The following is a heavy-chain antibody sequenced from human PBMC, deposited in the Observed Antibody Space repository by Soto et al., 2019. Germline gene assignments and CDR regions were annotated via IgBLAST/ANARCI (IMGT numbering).Heavy chain of an antibody. J-gene: IGHJ4*02. CDR3: ARDRTYRSWYSSDFDY. V-gene: IGHV3-33*01. CDR1: GFTFSSYG. CDR2: IWSDGSNK. D-gene: IGHD6-13*01. Sequence: QVQLVGSGGGVVQPGRSLRLSCAASGFTFSSYGMHWVRLAPGKGLEWVAVIWSDGSNKYYADSVKGRFTISRDNSKNTLYLQVNSLRAEDTAVYYCARDRTYRSWYSSDFDYWGQGTLVTVSS.